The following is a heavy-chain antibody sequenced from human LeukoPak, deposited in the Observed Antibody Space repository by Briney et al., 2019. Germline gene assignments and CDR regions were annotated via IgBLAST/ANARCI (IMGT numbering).Heavy chain of an antibody. CDR3: ARGVRYASGWSTPES. CDR2: IYSSGNV. J-gene: IGHJ5*02. CDR1: GGSIINHY. V-gene: IGHV4-4*07. D-gene: IGHD6-19*01. Sequence: SETLSLTCTVPGGSIINHYWSWIRQPAEKGLEWIGHIYSSGNVNYSTSLKSRVSMSIDTSNNHFSLNVTSVTAADTALYFCARGVRYASGWSTPESWGQGTLVTVSS.